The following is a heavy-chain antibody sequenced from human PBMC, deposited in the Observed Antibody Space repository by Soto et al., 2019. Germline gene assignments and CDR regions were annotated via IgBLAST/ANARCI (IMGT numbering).Heavy chain of an antibody. J-gene: IGHJ6*02. D-gene: IGHD2-2*01. Sequence: PSETLSLTCTVSGGSISSYYWSWIRQPPGKGLEWIGYIYYSGSTNYNPSLKRRVTISVDTSNNQISLKLSSVTAAEPAVYYCARVGVVVVQAAIPPAGGHVGGDYYYYYGMDVWGQGTTVTVSS. CDR1: GGSISSYY. CDR2: IYYSGST. V-gene: IGHV4-59*01. CDR3: ARVGVVVVQAAIPPAGGHVGGDYYYYYGMDV.